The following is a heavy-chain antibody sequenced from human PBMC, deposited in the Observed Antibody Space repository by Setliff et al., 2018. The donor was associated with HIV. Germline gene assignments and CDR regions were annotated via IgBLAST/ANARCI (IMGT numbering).Heavy chain of an antibody. D-gene: IGHD3-10*01. V-gene: IGHV4-34*01. CDR2: INHSGDT. J-gene: IGHJ6*02. CDR3: ARNLPDYGSGPMGV. CDR1: GGSLSGHY. Sequence: SETLSLTCAVYGGSLSGHYWSWVRQPPGRGLKWIGEINHSGDTNYNPSLKSRVTISLDTSKSQFSLRLNSVTAADTAVYYCARNLPDYGSGPMGVWGQGTTVTVSS.